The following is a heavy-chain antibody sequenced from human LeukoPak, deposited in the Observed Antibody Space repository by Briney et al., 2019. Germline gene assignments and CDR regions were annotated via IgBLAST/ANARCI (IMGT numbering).Heavy chain of an antibody. Sequence: PSETLSLTCTVSGDSISSYYWSWIRQPPGKGLEWIGYMYYSGSTNYNPSLKSRVTISVDTSKNQFSLKLSSVTAADTAVYYCARGIIVGATWGENYNCFDPWGRGTLVTVSS. D-gene: IGHD1-26*01. V-gene: IGHV4-59*01. CDR2: MYYSGST. CDR3: ARGIIVGATWGENYNCFDP. J-gene: IGHJ5*02. CDR1: GDSISSYY.